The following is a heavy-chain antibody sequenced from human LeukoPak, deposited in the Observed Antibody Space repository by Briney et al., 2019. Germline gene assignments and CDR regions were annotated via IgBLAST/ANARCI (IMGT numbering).Heavy chain of an antibody. CDR3: ARAVRGGADTY. CDR2: INQAGSVQ. CDR1: GFSFSAYY. V-gene: IGHV3-7*04. Sequence: PGGSLRLSCAASGFSFSAYYMNWVRQAPGKGPEWLANINQAGSVQNYVDSVRGRFTISRDNAKNSLFLQMNSLRAEDTAGYYCARAVRGGADTYWGQGTLVAVSS. D-gene: IGHD3-10*02. J-gene: IGHJ4*02.